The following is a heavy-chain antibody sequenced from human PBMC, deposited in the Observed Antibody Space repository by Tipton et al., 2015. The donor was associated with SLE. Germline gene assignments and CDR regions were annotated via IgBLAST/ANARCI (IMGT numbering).Heavy chain of an antibody. CDR3: ARDWGVYYYYMDV. CDR1: GFTFNDAW. Sequence: SLRLSCAASGFTFNDAWMSWVRQAPGKGLEWVGRIKSKTFGGTTDYGAPVKGRFTISRDNSKNKVYLQMDSLRAEDTAVYYCARDWGVYYYYMDVWGKGTTVTVSS. J-gene: IGHJ6*03. V-gene: IGHV3-15*01. CDR2: IKSKTFGGTT. D-gene: IGHD3-16*01.